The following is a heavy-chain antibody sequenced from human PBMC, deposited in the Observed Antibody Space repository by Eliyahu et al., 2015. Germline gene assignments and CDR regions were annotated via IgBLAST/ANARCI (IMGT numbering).Heavy chain of an antibody. D-gene: IGHD6-19*01. CDR3: GAESYSSGWPLGY. Sequence: QVQLQESGPGLVKPSETLSLTCXVSGGXISSYYWSWIRQPAGKGLEWIGRIYTSGXTNYNPSLKSRVTMSVDTSKNQFSLKLSSVTAADTAVYYCGAESYSSGWPLGYWGQGTLVTVSS. J-gene: IGHJ4*02. V-gene: IGHV4-4*07. CDR1: GGXISSYY. CDR2: IYTSGXT.